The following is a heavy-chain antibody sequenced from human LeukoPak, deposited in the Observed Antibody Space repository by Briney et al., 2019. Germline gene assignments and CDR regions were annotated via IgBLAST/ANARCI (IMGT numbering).Heavy chain of an antibody. D-gene: IGHD3-22*01. J-gene: IGHJ4*02. CDR1: GYTFTSYG. V-gene: IGHV1-18*01. Sequence: ASVKVSCKASGYTFTSYGISWVRQAPGQGLEWMGWISAYNGNTNYAQKLQGRVTMTTDTSTSTAYMELRSLRSDDTAVYYCARVSRDYYDSSGYYKLLDYWGQGTLVTVSS. CDR2: ISAYNGNT. CDR3: ARVSRDYYDSSGYYKLLDY.